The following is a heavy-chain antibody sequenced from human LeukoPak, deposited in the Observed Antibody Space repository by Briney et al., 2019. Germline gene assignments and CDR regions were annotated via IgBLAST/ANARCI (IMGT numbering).Heavy chain of an antibody. J-gene: IGHJ5*02. CDR3: AKDGYSYGHNWFDP. Sequence: PGGPLTLSCAASGFTFSSYWMHWVRQAPGKGLVWVSRVNRDGTGTTYADSVEGRFTITRDNAKNTLYLQMNSLRAEDTAVYYCAKDGYSYGHNWFDPWGQGTLVTVSS. V-gene: IGHV3-74*01. CDR2: VNRDGTGT. CDR1: GFTFSSYW. D-gene: IGHD5-18*01.